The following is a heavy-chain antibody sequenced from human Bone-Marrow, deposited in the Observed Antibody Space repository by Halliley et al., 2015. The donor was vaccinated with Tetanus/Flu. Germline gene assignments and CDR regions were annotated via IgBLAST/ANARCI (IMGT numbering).Heavy chain of an antibody. J-gene: IGHJ4*02. CDR2: PYYNGTP. CDR3: ASLTSPSDY. V-gene: IGHV4-59*08. Sequence: RGLDWIGCPYYNGTPISTPSLKSRVTISVDTSTNQFTLNLTSVTAGDTAMYYCASLTSPSDYWGQGTLVTVSS.